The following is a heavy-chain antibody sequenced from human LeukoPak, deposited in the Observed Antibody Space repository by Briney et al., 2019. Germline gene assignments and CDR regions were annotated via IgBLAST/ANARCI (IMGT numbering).Heavy chain of an antibody. J-gene: IGHJ4*02. V-gene: IGHV3-21*01. CDR2: ISSSSSYI. CDR1: GFNFISYS. D-gene: IGHD6-19*01. Sequence: GGSLRLSCAASGFNFISYSMSWVRQAPGRGLEWVSSISSSSSYIYYADSVKGRFTISRDNAKNSLYLQMNSLRAEDTAVYYCARDPIAVAGTIFGVFDYWGQGTLVTVSS. CDR3: ARDPIAVAGTIFGVFDY.